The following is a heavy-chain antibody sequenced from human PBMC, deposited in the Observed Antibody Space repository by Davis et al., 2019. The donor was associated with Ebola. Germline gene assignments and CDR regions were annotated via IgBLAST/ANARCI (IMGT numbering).Heavy chain of an antibody. CDR1: GVSISSGDYY. V-gene: IGHV4-30-4*01. D-gene: IGHD3-22*01. J-gene: IGHJ5*02. CDR3: ARDSFYTDNSGYAVAYNWFDP. Sequence: PSETLSLTCTVSGVSISSGDYYWSWIRQSPGTGLEWLGYGHHTGITYYNPSLKSRLSISVDTSNNHFSLSLTSVTAAETAVYFCARDSFYTDNSGYAVAYNWFDPWGQGTQVTVSS. CDR2: GHHTGIT.